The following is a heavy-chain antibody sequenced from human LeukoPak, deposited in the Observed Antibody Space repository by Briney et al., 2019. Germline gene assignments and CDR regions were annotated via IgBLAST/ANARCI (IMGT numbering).Heavy chain of an antibody. CDR1: GFTFSSHW. V-gene: IGHV3-48*03. D-gene: IGHD3-10*02. J-gene: IGHJ6*04. Sequence: GGSLRLSCAASGFTFSSHWMTWVRQAPGKGLEWVSYISSSGSTIYYADSVKGRFTISRDNAKNSLYLQMNSLRAEDTAVYYCAELGITMIGGVWGKGTTVTISS. CDR3: AELGITMIGGV. CDR2: ISSSGSTI.